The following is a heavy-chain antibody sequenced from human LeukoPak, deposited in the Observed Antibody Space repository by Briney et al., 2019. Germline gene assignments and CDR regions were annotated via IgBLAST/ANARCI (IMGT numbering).Heavy chain of an antibody. CDR2: IYSGGNT. V-gene: IGHV3-53*01. CDR1: GFSVSNTY. J-gene: IGHJ4*02. CDR3: AKGSNGNYDY. D-gene: IGHD1-7*01. Sequence: GGSLRLSCAASGFSVSNTYMSWVRQAPGKGLEWVSIIYSGGNTYYADSVKGRFTISRDNSKNTLYLQMNRLRPEDTAVYYCAKGSNGNYDYWGRGTLVTVSS.